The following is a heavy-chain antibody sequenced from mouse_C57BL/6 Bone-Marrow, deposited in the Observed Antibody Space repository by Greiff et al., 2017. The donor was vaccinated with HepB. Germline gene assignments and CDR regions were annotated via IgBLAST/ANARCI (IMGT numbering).Heavy chain of an antibody. Sequence: EVKLMESGPVLVKPGASVKMSCKASGYTFTDYYMNWVKQSHGKSLEWIGVINPYNGGTSYNQKFKGKATLTVDKSSSTAYMELNSLTSEDSAVYYCARSVGYSDYWGQGTTLTVSS. CDR1: GYTFTDYY. CDR2: INPYNGGT. V-gene: IGHV1-19*01. J-gene: IGHJ2*01. CDR3: ARSVGYSDY.